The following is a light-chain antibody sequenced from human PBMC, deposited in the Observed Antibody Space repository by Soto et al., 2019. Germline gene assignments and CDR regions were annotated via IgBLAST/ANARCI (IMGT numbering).Light chain of an antibody. V-gene: IGKV3-15*01. J-gene: IGKJ5*01. CDR2: GAV. CDR1: QILSSN. CDR3: QQYNNWPPIT. Sequence: DKLMTRSPATLSVSPGERVTLSCRASQILSSNLAWYQQKPGQAPRLIIYGAVTRATGVPARFSGSESGTEFTLTISSFQSEDFAVYYCQQYNNWPPITCGQGTRLEIK.